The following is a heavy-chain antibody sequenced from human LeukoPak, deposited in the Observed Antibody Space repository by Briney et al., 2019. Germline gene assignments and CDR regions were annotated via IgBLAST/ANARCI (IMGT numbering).Heavy chain of an antibody. D-gene: IGHD1-26*01. CDR2: IYYSGGT. Sequence: SETLSLTCSVSGDSISSYYWSWIRQPPGKGLEWIGYIYYSGGTNYNPSLTSRVTISVDTSKNQFSLKLSSVTAEDTAVYYCARHSRTYYDFDYWGQGTLVTVSS. J-gene: IGHJ4*02. V-gene: IGHV4-59*08. CDR1: GDSISSYY. CDR3: ARHSRTYYDFDY.